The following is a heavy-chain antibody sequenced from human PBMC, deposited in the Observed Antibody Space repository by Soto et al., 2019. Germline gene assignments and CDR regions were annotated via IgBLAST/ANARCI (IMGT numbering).Heavy chain of an antibody. CDR2: ISTTSSTI. D-gene: IGHD3-10*01. V-gene: IGHV3-48*02. CDR3: ARDLDYYGSGSPDAFDI. J-gene: IGHJ3*02. CDR1: GFTLSIYS. Sequence: GSLRLSCAASGFTLSIYSMNWVRQAPGKGLEWISYISTTSSTIYYTDSVEGRFTISRDDAKNSLYLQMNSLRDEDTAVYYCARDLDYYGSGSPDAFDIWGQGTMVTVSS.